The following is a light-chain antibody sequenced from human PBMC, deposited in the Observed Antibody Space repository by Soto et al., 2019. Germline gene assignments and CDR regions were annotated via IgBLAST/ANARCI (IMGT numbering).Light chain of an antibody. CDR2: AAS. CDR3: QHLNSYPRALA. J-gene: IGKJ4*01. CDR1: RSISTF. Sequence: DIQFTQSPSFLSASVGDRVTITCRASRSISTFLAWYQQKPGKAPKLLIYAASTLESGVSLRFSGSGSGTEFTLTITSLQPEDFATYYCQHLNSYPRALAFGGGTKVDIK. V-gene: IGKV1-9*01.